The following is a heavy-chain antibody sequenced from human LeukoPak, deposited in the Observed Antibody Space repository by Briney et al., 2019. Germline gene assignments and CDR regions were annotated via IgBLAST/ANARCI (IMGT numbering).Heavy chain of an antibody. CDR3: ARDRRGYYGETY. V-gene: IGHV3-23*01. D-gene: IGHD4-17*01. CDR2: LSGSADKI. Sequence: GGSLRLSCAASGFTFGSYVMNWVRQAPGKGLEWVSTLSGSADKIFYADSVKGRFTISRDNSKNTVYLQMNSLRAEDTAVYYCARDRRGYYGETYWGQGTLVTVSS. J-gene: IGHJ4*02. CDR1: GFTFGSYV.